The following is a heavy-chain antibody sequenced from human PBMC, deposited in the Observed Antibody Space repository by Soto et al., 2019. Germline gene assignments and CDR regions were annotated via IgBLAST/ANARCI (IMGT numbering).Heavy chain of an antibody. V-gene: IGHV1-18*01. CDR2: ISAYNGNT. J-gene: IGHJ4*02. CDR1: GYTFTSYG. D-gene: IGHD4-17*01. Sequence: GASVKVSCKASGYTFTSYGISWVRQAPGQGLEWMGWISAYNGNTNYAQKLQGRVTMTTDTSTSTAYVELRSLRSDDTAVYYCAREMDGDYCDYWGQGTLVTVSS. CDR3: AREMDGDYCDY.